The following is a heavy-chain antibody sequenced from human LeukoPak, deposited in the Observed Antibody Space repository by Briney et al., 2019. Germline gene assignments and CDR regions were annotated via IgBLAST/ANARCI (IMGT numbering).Heavy chain of an antibody. CDR2: ISGDGGST. Sequence: PGGSLRLSCAAPGFIFDNYAIHWVRQAPGRGLEWVSLISGDGGSTFYADSVRGRFTISRDNTRKSLSLQMSSRRSEDTALYYCARESETSGWYDYWGQGTLVTVSS. CDR1: GFIFDNYA. D-gene: IGHD6-19*01. J-gene: IGHJ4*02. CDR3: ARESETSGWYDY. V-gene: IGHV3-43*02.